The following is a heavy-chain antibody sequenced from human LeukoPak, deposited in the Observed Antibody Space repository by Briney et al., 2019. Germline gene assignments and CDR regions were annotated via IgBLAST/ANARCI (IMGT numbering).Heavy chain of an antibody. CDR2: IYNSANT. CDR3: ARDNSYCTNTSCYYNRFDP. Sequence: PSETLSLTCTVSGGSISSGSHYWSWIRQPAGKGLEWIGRIYNSANTNYNPSLKSRVIISVDTSKNQFSLKLSSVTAADTAVYYCARDNSYCTNTSCYYNRFDPWGQGTLVTVSS. V-gene: IGHV4-61*02. J-gene: IGHJ5*02. D-gene: IGHD2-2*01. CDR1: GGSISSGSHY.